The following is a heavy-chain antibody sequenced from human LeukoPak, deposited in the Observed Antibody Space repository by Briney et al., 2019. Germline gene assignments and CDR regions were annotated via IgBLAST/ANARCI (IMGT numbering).Heavy chain of an antibody. J-gene: IGHJ4*02. V-gene: IGHV1-2*06. D-gene: IGHD2-2*01. CDR1: GYTFTGYY. Sequence: ASVKVSCKASGYTFTGYYMHWVRQAPGQGLEWMGRINPNSGGTNYAQKFQGRVTITRDTSISTAYMELSRLRSDDTAVYYCARDRGYCSSTSCHNFDYWGQGTLVTVSS. CDR3: ARDRGYCSSTSCHNFDY. CDR2: INPNSGGT.